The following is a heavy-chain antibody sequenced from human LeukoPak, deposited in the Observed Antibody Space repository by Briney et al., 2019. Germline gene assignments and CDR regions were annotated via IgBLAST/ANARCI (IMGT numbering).Heavy chain of an antibody. V-gene: IGHV3-30*02. CDR2: IRYDGSNK. CDR3: AKGGGYYFDY. J-gene: IGHJ4*02. D-gene: IGHD3-10*01. Sequence: GGPLRLSCAASGFTFSSYGMHWVRQAPGKGLEWVAFIRYDGSNKYYADSVKGRFTISRDNSKNTLYLQMNSLRAEDTAVYYCAKGGGYYFDYWGQGTLVTVSS. CDR1: GFTFSSYG.